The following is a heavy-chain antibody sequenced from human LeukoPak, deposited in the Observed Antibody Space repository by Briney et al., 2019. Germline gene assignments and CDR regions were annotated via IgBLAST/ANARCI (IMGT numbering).Heavy chain of an antibody. D-gene: IGHD3-10*01. Sequence: HGESLKISCKDSGYSFTSYWIGWVRQMPGKGLEWMGIIYPGDSDTRYSPSFQGQVTISADKSINTAYLQWSGLKASDTAMYYCARTLVRGVQDAFDIWGQGTMVTVSS. CDR1: GYSFTSYW. CDR3: ARTLVRGVQDAFDI. V-gene: IGHV5-51*01. CDR2: IYPGDSDT. J-gene: IGHJ3*02.